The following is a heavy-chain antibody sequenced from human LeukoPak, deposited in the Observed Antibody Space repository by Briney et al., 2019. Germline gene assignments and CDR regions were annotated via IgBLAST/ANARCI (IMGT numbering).Heavy chain of an antibody. D-gene: IGHD4-17*01. CDR1: GGSISSYY. CDR3: ARDRYGDTYYYYYYYMDV. Sequence: SETLSLTCTVSGGSISSYYWSWIRQPAGKGLEWIGRIYTSGSTNYNPSLKSRVTMSVDTSKNQFSLKLSSVTAADTAVYYCARDRYGDTYYYYYYYMDVWGKGTTVTVSS. V-gene: IGHV4-4*07. CDR2: IYTSGST. J-gene: IGHJ6*03.